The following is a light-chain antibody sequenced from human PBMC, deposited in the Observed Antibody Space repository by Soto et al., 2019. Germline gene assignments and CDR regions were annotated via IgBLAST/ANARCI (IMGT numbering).Light chain of an antibody. Sequence: QSALTQPASVSGVPGQSIPISRTGTSSDVGGYDYVSWYQQLPGKAPKLMIYDANNRPSGVSNRFSGSKSGNTASLTISGLQAEDEADYYCSSYTGTSTFVFGGGTKVTVL. CDR1: SSDVGGYDY. CDR3: SSYTGTSTFV. V-gene: IGLV2-14*01. CDR2: DAN. J-gene: IGLJ1*01.